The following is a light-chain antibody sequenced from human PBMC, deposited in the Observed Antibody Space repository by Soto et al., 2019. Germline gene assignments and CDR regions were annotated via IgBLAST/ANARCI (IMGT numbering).Light chain of an antibody. CDR2: GAS. CDR1: QSVSSN. V-gene: IGKV3-15*01. J-gene: IGKJ3*01. CDR3: QQRSNWLIS. Sequence: EIVMTQSPATLSVSPGERATLSCRASQSVSSNLAWYQQKPGQAPRLLIYGASNRATGIPARFSGSGSGTEFTLTISSLQSEDFAVYYCQQRSNWLISFGPGTKVDIK.